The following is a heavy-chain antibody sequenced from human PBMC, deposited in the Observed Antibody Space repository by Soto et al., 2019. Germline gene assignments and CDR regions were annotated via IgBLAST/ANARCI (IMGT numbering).Heavy chain of an antibody. CDR3: AREGILGLFDAYDL. CDR2: ISTHNGNT. Sequence: EASVKVSCKASVFTSSGISWVRQAPRQRPEWMGWISTHNGNTIYAQKFQGRVIMTMDTSTTTVYMELRSLRPDDTAVYLCAREGILGLFDAYDLWGQGTMVTVSS. CDR1: VFTSSG. D-gene: IGHD3-3*01. V-gene: IGHV1-18*04. J-gene: IGHJ3*01.